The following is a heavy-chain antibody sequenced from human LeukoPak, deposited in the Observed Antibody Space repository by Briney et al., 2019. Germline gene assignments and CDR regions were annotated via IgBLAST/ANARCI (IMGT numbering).Heavy chain of an antibody. CDR2: INRSGTT. V-gene: IGHV4-34*01. CDR1: AGSFSGYY. CDR3: ARRGSITMVRGVIIPYNWFDP. D-gene: IGHD3-10*01. J-gene: IGHJ5*02. Sequence: PSETRSLTCAVDAGSFSGYYWSWIRQPPGKGLEWIGEINRSGTTNYNPSLKSRVTISVDTSKNQFSLKLSSVTAADTAVYYCARRGSITMVRGVIIPYNWFDPWGQGTLVTVSS.